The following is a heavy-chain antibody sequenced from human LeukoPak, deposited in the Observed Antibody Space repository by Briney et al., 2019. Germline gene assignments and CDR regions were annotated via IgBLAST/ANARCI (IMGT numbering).Heavy chain of an antibody. Sequence: ASVKVSCKASGYTFTGYYMRWVRQAPGQGLEWMGWINPNSGGTNYAQKFQGRVTMTRDTSISTAYMELSRLRSDDTGVYYCARDRAHGVPAAYWGEGTLVTVSS. J-gene: IGHJ4*02. V-gene: IGHV1-2*02. CDR2: INPNSGGT. CDR3: ARDRAHGVPAAY. CDR1: GYTFTGYY. D-gene: IGHD3-10*01.